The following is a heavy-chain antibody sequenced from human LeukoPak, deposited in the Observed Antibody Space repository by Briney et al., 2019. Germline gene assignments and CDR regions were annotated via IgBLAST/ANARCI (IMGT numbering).Heavy chain of an antibody. CDR3: ARGRYGPRYYYYMDV. J-gene: IGHJ6*03. CDR2: INHSGST. V-gene: IGHV4-34*01. CDR1: GGSFSGHY. D-gene: IGHD1-1*01. Sequence: SETLSLTCAVYGGSFSGHYWSWIRQPPGKGLEWIGEINHSGSTNYNPSLKSRVTISVDPSKNQFSLKLSSVTAADTAVYYCARGRYGPRYYYYMDVWGKGTTVTVSS.